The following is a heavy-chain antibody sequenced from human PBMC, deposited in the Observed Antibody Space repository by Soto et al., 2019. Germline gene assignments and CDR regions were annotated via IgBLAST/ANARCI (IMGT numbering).Heavy chain of an antibody. V-gene: IGHV4-31*02. CDR1: GGSISSGGYY. CDR2: IYYSGST. Sequence: PSETLSLTCTVSGGSISSGGYYWSWIRQHPGKGLEWIGYIYYSGSTYYNPSLKSRVTISVDTSKNQFSLKLSSVTAADTAVYYCARGVLGRFLEWLPNHFDYWGQGTLVTVSS. CDR3: ARGVLGRFLEWLPNHFDY. J-gene: IGHJ4*02. D-gene: IGHD3-3*01.